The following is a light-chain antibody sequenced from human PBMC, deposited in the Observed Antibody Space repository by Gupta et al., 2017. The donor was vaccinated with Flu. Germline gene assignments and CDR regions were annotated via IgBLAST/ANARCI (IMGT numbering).Light chain of an antibody. J-gene: IGLJ3*02. Sequence: VSWYQQYPGNAPPLVIYEVSHRPSWISNRFSGSKSGNTASLTISGLQAADEAFYYCNSYTTSSTWVFGGGTQLPVL. V-gene: IGLV2-14*01. CDR2: EVS. CDR3: NSYTTSSTWV.